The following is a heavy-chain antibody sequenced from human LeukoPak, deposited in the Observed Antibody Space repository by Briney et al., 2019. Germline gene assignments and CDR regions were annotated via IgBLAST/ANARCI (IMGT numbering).Heavy chain of an antibody. J-gene: IGHJ4*02. D-gene: IGHD6-6*01. Sequence: EASVKVSCKASGYTFTSYYMHWVRQAPGQGLEWMGIINPSGGSTSYAQKFQGRVTMTRDTSISTAYMELSRLRSDDTAVYYCARERRYSSSTDYWGQGTLVTVSS. V-gene: IGHV1-46*01. CDR2: INPSGGST. CDR1: GYTFTSYY. CDR3: ARERRYSSSTDY.